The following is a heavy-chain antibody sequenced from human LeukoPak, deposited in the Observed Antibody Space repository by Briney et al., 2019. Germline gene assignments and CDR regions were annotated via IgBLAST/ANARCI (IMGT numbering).Heavy chain of an antibody. V-gene: IGHV4-30-2*01. Sequence: SETLSLTCTVSGGSISSGGYYWSWIRQPPGKGLEWIAYISAAGTTFYNPSLKSRVTISLDRSKNQFSLNLTSITAADTAVYYCARVAWIPIGGVIVTAFDYWGQGTLVTVSS. CDR2: ISAAGTT. CDR1: GGSISSGGYY. J-gene: IGHJ4*02. D-gene: IGHD3-16*02. CDR3: ARVAWIPIGGVIVTAFDY.